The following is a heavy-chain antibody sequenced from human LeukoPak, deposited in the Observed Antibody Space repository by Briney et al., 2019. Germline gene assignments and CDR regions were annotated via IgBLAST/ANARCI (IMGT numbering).Heavy chain of an antibody. Sequence: GESLKISCKGSGYSFTNYWIGWVRQMPGKGLEWMGIVFPGDSDTRYSPSFQGQVTISADKSISTAYLQWSSLKASDTAMYYCARQDAVAGTGFDYWGQGTLVTVSS. CDR2: VFPGDSDT. CDR3: ARQDAVAGTGFDY. J-gene: IGHJ4*02. V-gene: IGHV5-51*01. CDR1: GYSFTNYW. D-gene: IGHD6-19*01.